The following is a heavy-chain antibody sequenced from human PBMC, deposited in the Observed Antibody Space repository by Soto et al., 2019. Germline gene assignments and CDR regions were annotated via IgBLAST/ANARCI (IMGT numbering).Heavy chain of an antibody. J-gene: IGHJ4*02. D-gene: IGHD1-7*01. V-gene: IGHV1-8*01. CDR1: GYTFTSYD. CDR2: MNPNSGNT. CDR3: AIFFKPTRAELFDY. Sequence: QVQLVQSGAEVKKPGASVKVSCKASGYTFTSYDINWVRQATGQGLEWMGWMNPNSGNTGYAQKFQGRVTMTRNTSMSTAYMELSSLRSEDTAVYYCAIFFKPTRAELFDYWGQGTLVTVSS.